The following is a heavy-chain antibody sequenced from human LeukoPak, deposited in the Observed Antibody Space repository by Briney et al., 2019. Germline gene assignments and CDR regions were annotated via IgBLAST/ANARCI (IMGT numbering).Heavy chain of an antibody. CDR1: GFTFDGYT. Sequence: GGSLRLSCAASGFTFDGYTMYWVRQAPGKGLECVSFISWDGSTTYYTDSVKGRFTISRDNAKNSLYLQMNSLRAEDTAVYYCAREEGGKLGIDYYFDYWGQGTLVTVSS. CDR3: AREEGGKLGIDYYFDY. J-gene: IGHJ4*02. D-gene: IGHD7-27*01. CDR2: ISWDGSTT. V-gene: IGHV3-43*01.